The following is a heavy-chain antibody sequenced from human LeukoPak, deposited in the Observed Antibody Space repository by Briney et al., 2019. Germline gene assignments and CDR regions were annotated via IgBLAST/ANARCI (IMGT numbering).Heavy chain of an antibody. CDR2: IYSGGST. CDR3: ARTLRWSLFDY. D-gene: IGHD4-23*01. V-gene: IGHV3-53*01. CDR1: GFTFSSYA. Sequence: GGSLRLSCAASGFTFSSYAMNWVRQAPGKGLEWVSVIYSGGSTYYADSVKGRFTISRDNSKNPLYLQMNSLRAEDTAVYYCARTLRWSLFDYWGQGTLVTVSS. J-gene: IGHJ4*02.